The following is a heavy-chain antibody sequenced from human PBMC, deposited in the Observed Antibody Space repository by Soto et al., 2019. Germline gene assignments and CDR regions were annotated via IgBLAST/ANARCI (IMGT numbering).Heavy chain of an antibody. CDR1: GGSISSYY. J-gene: IGHJ6*02. CDR3: ARWGGRSWAAAPAYYYYGMDV. CDR2: IYYSGST. Sequence: QVQLQESGPGLVKPSETLSLTCTVSGGSISSYYWSWIRQPPGKGLEWIGYIYYSGSTNYNPSLKSRVTISVDTSKNQFSLKLSSVTAADTAVYYCARWGGRSWAAAPAYYYYGMDVWGQGTTVTVSS. V-gene: IGHV4-59*01. D-gene: IGHD6-13*01.